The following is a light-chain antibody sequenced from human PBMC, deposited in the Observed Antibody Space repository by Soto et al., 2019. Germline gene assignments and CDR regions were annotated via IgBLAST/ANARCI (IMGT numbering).Light chain of an antibody. CDR3: QSYDSSLSGVV. CDR2: GNT. CDR1: SSNIGAGYD. V-gene: IGLV1-40*01. J-gene: IGLJ2*01. Sequence: QSVLTQPPSVSGAPGQRVTISCTGSSSNIGAGYDVHWYHQLPGTAPKLLIYGNTNRPSGVPDRFSGSKSGTSAFLAITGLQAEDEADYYCQSYDSSLSGVVFGGGTKVTVL.